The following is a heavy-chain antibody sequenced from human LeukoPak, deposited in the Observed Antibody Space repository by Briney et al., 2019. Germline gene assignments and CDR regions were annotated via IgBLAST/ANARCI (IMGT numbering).Heavy chain of an antibody. Sequence: PGRSLRLSCAASGFTFSSYAMHWVRQAPGKGLEWVSSISSGSTYMYYADSVKGRFTISRDNAQNLVYLQMNSLRAEDTAVYYCGRIGGRSKAAKGDAFDIWGQGTMVTVSS. J-gene: IGHJ3*02. CDR3: GRIGGRSKAAKGDAFDI. CDR2: ISSGSTYM. CDR1: GFTFSSYA. D-gene: IGHD6-6*01. V-gene: IGHV3-21*06.